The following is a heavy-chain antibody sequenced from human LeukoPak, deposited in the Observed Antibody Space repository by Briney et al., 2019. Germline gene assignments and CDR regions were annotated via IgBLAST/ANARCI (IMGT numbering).Heavy chain of an antibody. J-gene: IGHJ4*02. CDR1: GGSISSYY. Sequence: SETLSLTCTVSGGSISSYYWSWIRQPPGKGLEWIGYIYYSGSTNYNPSLKGRVTISVDTSKNQFSLKLSSVTAADTAVYYCARARSGSYHLDFDYWGQGTLVTVSS. V-gene: IGHV4-59*01. CDR3: ARARSGSYHLDFDY. CDR2: IYYSGST. D-gene: IGHD1-26*01.